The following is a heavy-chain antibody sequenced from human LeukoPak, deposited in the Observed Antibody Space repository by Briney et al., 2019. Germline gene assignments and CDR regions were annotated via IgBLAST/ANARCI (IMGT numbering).Heavy chain of an antibody. V-gene: IGHV1-69*04. CDR2: IIPILGIA. CDR1: GGTFISYA. J-gene: IGHJ4*02. Sequence: SGKVSCKAAGGTFISYAISWVRQAPGQGLEWMGRIIPILGIANYAQKFQGRVTITADKSTSTAYMELSSLRSEDTAVYYCARGTMTTENFDYWGQGTLVTVSS. D-gene: IGHD4-11*01. CDR3: ARGTMTTENFDY.